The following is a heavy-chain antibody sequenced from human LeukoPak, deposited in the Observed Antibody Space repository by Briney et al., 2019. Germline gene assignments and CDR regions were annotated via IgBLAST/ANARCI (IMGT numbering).Heavy chain of an antibody. V-gene: IGHV3-30-3*01. CDR2: ISYDGSNK. J-gene: IGHJ4*02. D-gene: IGHD6-19*01. Sequence: GGSLRLSCAASGFTFSSYAMHWVRQAPGKGLEWVAVISYDGSNKYYADSVKGRFTISRDNAKNSLYLQMNSLRAEDTAVYYCAREWVAVDYWGQGTLVTVSS. CDR3: AREWVAVDY. CDR1: GFTFSSYA.